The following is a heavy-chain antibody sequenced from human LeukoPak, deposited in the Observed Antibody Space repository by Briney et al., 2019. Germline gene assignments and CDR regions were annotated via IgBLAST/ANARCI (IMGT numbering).Heavy chain of an antibody. CDR1: GFSFTGYF. V-gene: IGHV1-2*06. CDR3: ARGPHDTAYYFDQ. D-gene: IGHD5-18*01. J-gene: IGHJ4*02. Sequence: GASVKVSCKASGFSFTGYFMHWVRQAPGRGPQWMGRIDPNSGGTNYALKFQGRVTMTRDTPITTAYMDLSRLRSDDTAVSYCARGPHDTAYYFDQWGQGTLVTVSS. CDR2: IDPNSGGT.